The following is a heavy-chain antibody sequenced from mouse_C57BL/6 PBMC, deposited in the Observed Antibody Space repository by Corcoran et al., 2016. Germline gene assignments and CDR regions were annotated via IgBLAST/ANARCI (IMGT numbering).Heavy chain of an antibody. D-gene: IGHD2-2*01. CDR3: ARGRYGSPWFAY. CDR1: GYSITSGYY. J-gene: IGHJ3*01. CDR2: ISYDGSN. Sequence: DVQLQESGPGLVKPSQSLSLTCSVTGYSITSGYYCNWIRQFPGNKLEWMGYISYDGSNNYNPSLKNRISITRDTSKNQFFLKLNSVTTEDTATYYCARGRYGSPWFAYWGQGTLVTVSA. V-gene: IGHV3-6*01.